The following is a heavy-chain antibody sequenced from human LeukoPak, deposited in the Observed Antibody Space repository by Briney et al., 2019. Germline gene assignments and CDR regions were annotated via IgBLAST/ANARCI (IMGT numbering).Heavy chain of an antibody. Sequence: PSETLSLTCVVSGGSLHRSFWTWVRQPPGKGLEWIGRIYSSGTTDYSPSLKSRLTISIDTSKNQFSLRPASVTAADTAVYYCGRRPAVDGPIDNWGQGILVAVSS. CDR3: GRRPAVDGPIDN. D-gene: IGHD3/OR15-3a*01. J-gene: IGHJ4*02. CDR2: IYSSGTT. CDR1: GGSLHRSF. V-gene: IGHV4-59*01.